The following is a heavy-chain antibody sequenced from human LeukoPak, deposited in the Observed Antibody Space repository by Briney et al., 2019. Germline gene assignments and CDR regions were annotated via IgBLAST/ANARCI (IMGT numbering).Heavy chain of an antibody. Sequence: ASVKVSCKASGYTFTSFGISWVRQAPGQGLEWMGWISAYNGNTNYAQKLQGRVTMTTDTSTSTVYMELRSLRSDDTAVYYCARSRFGSHFDYWGQGTLVTVSS. CDR2: ISAYNGNT. V-gene: IGHV1-18*01. CDR1: GYTFTSFG. CDR3: ARSRFGSHFDY. D-gene: IGHD1-26*01. J-gene: IGHJ4*02.